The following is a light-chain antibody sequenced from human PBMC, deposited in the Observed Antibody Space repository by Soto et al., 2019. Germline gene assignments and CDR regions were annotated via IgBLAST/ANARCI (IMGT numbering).Light chain of an antibody. V-gene: IGLV2-14*03. Sequence: QSALTQPASVSGSPGQSITFSCTGTNNDVGGYESVSWYQQHAGRPPKLIIYDVSNRPSGISGRFSGSKFGNTASLTISGIQGGDEADYYCSSYTGRSLYVFGTGTKLTVL. CDR2: DVS. CDR3: SSYTGRSLYV. J-gene: IGLJ1*01. CDR1: NNDVGGYES.